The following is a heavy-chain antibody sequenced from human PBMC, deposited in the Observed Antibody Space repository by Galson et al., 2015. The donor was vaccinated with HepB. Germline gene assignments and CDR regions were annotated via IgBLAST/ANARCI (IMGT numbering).Heavy chain of an antibody. CDR2: ISGDGDST. J-gene: IGHJ4*02. V-gene: IGHV3-23*01. D-gene: IGHD3-22*01. CDR3: AKAYTSGYYSPGF. Sequence: SLRLSCAASGFTFSNYAMSWVRQAPGKGLEWVSSISGDGDSTYYAESVEGRFTISRDNSKNTLYLQMNSLRAEDTAVYYCAKAYTSGYYSPGFWGQGTLVTVSS. CDR1: GFTFSNYA.